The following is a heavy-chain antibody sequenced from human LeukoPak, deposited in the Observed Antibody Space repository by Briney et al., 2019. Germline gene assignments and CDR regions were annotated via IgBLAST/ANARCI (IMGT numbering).Heavy chain of an antibody. CDR3: ARDGSIAAAGPIFDY. Sequence: EASVKVSCKASGGTFSSYAISWVRQAPGQGLEWMGGIIPIFGTANYAQKFQGRVTITADESTSAAYMELSSLRSDDTAVYYCARDGSIAAAGPIFDYWGQGTLVTVSS. CDR2: IIPIFGTA. D-gene: IGHD6-13*01. J-gene: IGHJ4*02. CDR1: GGTFSSYA. V-gene: IGHV1-69*13.